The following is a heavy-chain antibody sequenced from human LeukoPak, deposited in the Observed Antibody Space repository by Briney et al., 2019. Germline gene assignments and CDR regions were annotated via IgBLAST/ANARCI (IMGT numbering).Heavy chain of an antibody. CDR2: IYYSGST. CDR1: GGSISSGGYY. CDR3: ARVEYQLLLADY. J-gene: IGHJ4*02. Sequence: SQTLSLTCTVSGGSISSGGYYWSWIRQHPGKGLEWIGYIYYSGSTYYNPSLKSRVTISVDTFKNQFSLKLSSVTAADTAVYYCARVEYQLLLADYWGQGTLVTVSS. V-gene: IGHV4-31*03. D-gene: IGHD2-2*01.